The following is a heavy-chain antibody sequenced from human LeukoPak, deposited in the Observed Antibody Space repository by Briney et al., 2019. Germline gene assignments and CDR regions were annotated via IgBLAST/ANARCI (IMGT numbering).Heavy chain of an antibody. CDR3: ARGVRITIFGVVIMASAKIWFDP. D-gene: IGHD3-3*01. CDR2: INHSGST. V-gene: IGHV4-34*01. Sequence: NPSETLSLTCAVYGGSFSGYYWSWIRQPPGKGLEWIGEINHSGSTNYNPSLKSRVTISVDTSKNQFSLKLSSVTAADTAVYYCARGVRITIFGVVIMASAKIWFDPWGQGTLVTVSS. CDR1: GGSFSGYY. J-gene: IGHJ5*02.